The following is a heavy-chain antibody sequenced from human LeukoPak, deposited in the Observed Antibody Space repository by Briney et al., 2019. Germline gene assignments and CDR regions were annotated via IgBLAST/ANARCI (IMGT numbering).Heavy chain of an antibody. CDR1: GGSISSYF. Sequence: SETLSLTCTVSGGSISSYFWSWIRQSPGKGLEWTGYIYDSRTTNYNPSLKSRVTISVDTSKNQFSLKLSSVTAADTAVYYCARELIAAAGTNFDYWGQGTLVTVSS. J-gene: IGHJ4*02. V-gene: IGHV4-59*01. CDR3: ARELIAAAGTNFDY. D-gene: IGHD6-13*01. CDR2: IYDSRTT.